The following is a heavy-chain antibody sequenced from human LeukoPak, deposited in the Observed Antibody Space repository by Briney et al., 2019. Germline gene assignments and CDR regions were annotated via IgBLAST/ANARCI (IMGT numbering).Heavy chain of an antibody. CDR1: GYTFTGYY. Sequence: GASVKVSCKASGYTFTGYYMRWVRQAPGQGLEWMGWISPNSGGTNYAQKFQGRVTMTRDTSISTAYMELSRLRSDDTAVYYCARVTYSSSLFDYWGQGTLVTVSS. CDR2: ISPNSGGT. J-gene: IGHJ4*02. D-gene: IGHD6-13*01. CDR3: ARVTYSSSLFDY. V-gene: IGHV1-2*02.